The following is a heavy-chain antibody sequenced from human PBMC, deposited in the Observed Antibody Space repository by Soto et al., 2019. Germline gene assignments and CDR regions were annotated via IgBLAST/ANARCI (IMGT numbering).Heavy chain of an antibody. CDR3: AREGSGGSNWFDP. D-gene: IGHD1-26*01. CDR1: GDSISNY. CDR2: INSGGTT. J-gene: IGHJ5*02. V-gene: IGHV4-4*07. Sequence: QVQLQESGPGLVKPSEPLSLTCTVSGDSISNYWSLIRQSAGKGLEWIGRINSGGTTNYNPSFKSRVSMSVDKSKNQVSLKLNSVTAADTAVYYCAREGSGGSNWFDPWGQGTLVTVSS.